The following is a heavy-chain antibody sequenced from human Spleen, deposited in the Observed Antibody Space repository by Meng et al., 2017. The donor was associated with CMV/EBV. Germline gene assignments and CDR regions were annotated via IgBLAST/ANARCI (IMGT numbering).Heavy chain of an antibody. J-gene: IGHJ6*02. CDR3: ARVKLLAYYYYGLDV. CDR2: ISYSGNT. D-gene: IGHD1-7*01. CDR1: GGSISSTDYY. Sequence: LSCTVSGGSISSTDYYWTWIRQPPGKGLEWIGYISYSGNTYYNPSLESPLTISVDTSKNQFSLRLSSVTATDTAVYYCARVKLLAYYYYGLDVWGQGTTVTVSS. V-gene: IGHV4-30-4*08.